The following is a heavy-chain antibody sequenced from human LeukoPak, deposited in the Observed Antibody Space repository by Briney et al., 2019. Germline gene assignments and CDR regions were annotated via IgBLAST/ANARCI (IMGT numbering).Heavy chain of an antibody. V-gene: IGHV1-46*01. Sequence: ASVKVSCKASGYTFTSYYMHCVRQAPGQGLEWMGIINPSGGSTSYAQKFQGRVTMTRDTSTSTVYMELSSLRSEDTAVYYCARASQALLFDYWGQGTLVTVSS. CDR1: GYTFTSYY. CDR2: INPSGGST. CDR3: ARASQALLFDY. J-gene: IGHJ4*02.